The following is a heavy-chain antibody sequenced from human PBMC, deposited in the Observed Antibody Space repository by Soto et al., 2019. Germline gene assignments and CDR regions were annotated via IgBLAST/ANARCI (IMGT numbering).Heavy chain of an antibody. J-gene: IGHJ3*02. CDR2: TYYRSKWYD. V-gene: IGHV6-1*01. D-gene: IGHD5-12*01. CDR3: AREWRDGFDI. CDR1: GDSVSTNSAA. Sequence: QVQLQQSGPGLVKPSQTLSLTCAISGDSVSTNSAAWNWIRLSPSRGLEWLGRTYYRSKWYDDYAISVKSRITINPDTSKNQVSLKLNSVSPEDTAVYCCAREWRDGFDIWGQGTMVTVSS.